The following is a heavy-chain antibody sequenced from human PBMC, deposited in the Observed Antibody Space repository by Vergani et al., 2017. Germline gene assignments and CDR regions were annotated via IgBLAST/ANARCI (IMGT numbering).Heavy chain of an antibody. CDR1: GGTFSSYA. D-gene: IGHD6-19*01. V-gene: IGHV1-69*04. CDR2: IIPILGIA. J-gene: IGHJ3*02. CDR3: AREVSVAGTGAFDI. Sequence: QVQLVQSGAEVKNPGSSVKVSCKASGGTFSSYAISWVRQAPGQGLEWMGRIIPILGIANYAQKFQGRVTITADKSTSTAYMELSSLRSEDTAVYYCAREVSVAGTGAFDIWGQGTTVTVSS.